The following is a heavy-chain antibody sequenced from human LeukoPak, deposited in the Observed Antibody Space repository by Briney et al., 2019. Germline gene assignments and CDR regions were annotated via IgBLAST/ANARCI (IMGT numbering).Heavy chain of an antibody. J-gene: IGHJ3*02. CDR3: TSLAYGAMVSGHAFDI. Sequence: GGSLKLSCAAPGFTFSGSAMHWVRQASGKGLEWVGRIRSKANSYATAYAASVKGRFTISRDDSKNTAYLQMNSLKTEDTAVYYCTSLAYGAMVSGHAFDIWGQGTMVTVSS. CDR1: GFTFSGSA. D-gene: IGHD5-18*01. CDR2: IRSKANSYAT. V-gene: IGHV3-73*01.